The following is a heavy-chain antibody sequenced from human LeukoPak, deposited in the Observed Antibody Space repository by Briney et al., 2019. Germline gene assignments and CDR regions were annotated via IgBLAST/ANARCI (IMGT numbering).Heavy chain of an antibody. CDR1: GGTFSSYA. Sequence: ASVTASCKASGGTFSSYAISWVRQAPGQGLEWMGGIIPIFGTANYAQKFQGRVTITADESTSTAYMELSSLRSEDTAVYYCARDQGLSYDSSGYPHAFDIWGQGTMVTVSS. V-gene: IGHV1-69*13. CDR2: IIPIFGTA. D-gene: IGHD3-22*01. CDR3: ARDQGLSYDSSGYPHAFDI. J-gene: IGHJ3*02.